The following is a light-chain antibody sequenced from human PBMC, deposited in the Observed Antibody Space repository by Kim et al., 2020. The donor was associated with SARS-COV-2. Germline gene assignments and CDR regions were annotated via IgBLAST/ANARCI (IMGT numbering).Light chain of an antibody. CDR1: QSVRND. Sequence: ASVGDRVTITCRARQSVRNDLNWYQQKPGRAPKLLIYAASTLQDGVPSRFSGSGSATEFTLTINNVQPDDFATYYCQQDFSSILSFGGGTKVDIK. V-gene: IGKV1-39*01. CDR2: AAS. J-gene: IGKJ4*01. CDR3: QQDFSSILS.